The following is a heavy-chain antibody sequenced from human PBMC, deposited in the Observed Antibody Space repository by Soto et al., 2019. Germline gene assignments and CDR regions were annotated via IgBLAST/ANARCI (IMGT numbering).Heavy chain of an antibody. J-gene: IGHJ4*02. V-gene: IGHV3-30-3*01. CDR2: ISYDGSNK. D-gene: IGHD2-2*01. CDR3: ASDMPFDY. Sequence: QVQLVESGGGVVQPGRSLRLSCAASGFTFSSYAMHWVRQAPGKGLEWVAVISYDGSNKYYADSVKGRFTISRDNSKNTLYLQMNSLRAEDTAVYYCASDMPFDYWGQGTLVTVSS. CDR1: GFTFSSYA.